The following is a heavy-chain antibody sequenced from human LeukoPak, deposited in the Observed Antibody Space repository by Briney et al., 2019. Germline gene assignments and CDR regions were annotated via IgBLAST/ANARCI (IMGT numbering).Heavy chain of an antibody. CDR2: IYHSGST. J-gene: IGHJ3*02. Sequence: SETLSLTCSVSGXSISSSNWWCWVRQPPGKGLQWIGEIYHSGSTNYNPSLKSRATTSVDKSKNQFSLKLTSVTAADTAVYYCASKRHASASGAFDIWGQGTMVTVSS. V-gene: IGHV4-4*02. CDR3: ASKRHASASGAFDI. D-gene: IGHD3-10*01. CDR1: GXSISSSNW.